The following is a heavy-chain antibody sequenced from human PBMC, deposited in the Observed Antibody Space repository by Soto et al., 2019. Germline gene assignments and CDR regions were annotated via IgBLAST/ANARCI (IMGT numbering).Heavy chain of an antibody. J-gene: IGHJ6*02. V-gene: IGHV4-31*03. CDR1: GGSISSGCYY. Sequence: PSETLSLTCTVSGGSISSGCYYWSWIRQHPGKGLEWIAYIYYSGSTYYNPSLKSRVTISVDTSKDQFSLKLSSVTAADTAMYYCAREPCGGDCYGYYYHGMDVWGQGTTVTVSS. D-gene: IGHD2-21*02. CDR2: IYYSGST. CDR3: AREPCGGDCYGYYYHGMDV.